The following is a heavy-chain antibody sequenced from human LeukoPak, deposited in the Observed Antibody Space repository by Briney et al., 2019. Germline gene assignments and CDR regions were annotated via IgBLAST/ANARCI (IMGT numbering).Heavy chain of an antibody. J-gene: IGHJ4*02. CDR3: ARDRLRATAAGISTLDY. CDR1: GYTFFSCG. CDR2: ISTYNGNT. D-gene: IGHD6-13*01. V-gene: IGHV1-18*01. Sequence: ASVKVSCKASGYTFFSCGISWVRQAPGQGLEWMGWISTYNGNTNYAQKLQGRVTMTTDTSPSTAYMELRSLISDDTAVYYCARDRLRATAAGISTLDYWGQGTLVTVSS.